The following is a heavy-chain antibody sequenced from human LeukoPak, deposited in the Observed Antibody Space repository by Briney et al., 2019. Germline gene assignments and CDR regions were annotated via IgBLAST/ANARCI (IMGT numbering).Heavy chain of an antibody. V-gene: IGHV4-39*07. CDR1: GDSISGSSYY. Sequence: SETLSLTCSVSGDSISGSSYYWGWIRQPPGKGLEWIGSIYYSGSTYYNPSLKSRVTISVDTSKNQFSLKLSSVTAADTAVYYCARIQDNYYYYMDVWGKGTTVTVSS. J-gene: IGHJ6*03. CDR2: IYYSGST. CDR3: ARIQDNYYYYMDV.